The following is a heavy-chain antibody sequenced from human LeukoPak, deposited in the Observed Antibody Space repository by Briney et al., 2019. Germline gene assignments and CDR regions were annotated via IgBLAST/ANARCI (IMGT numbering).Heavy chain of an antibody. D-gene: IGHD3-22*01. V-gene: IGHV4-59*08. J-gene: IGHJ4*02. CDR1: GGSISSYY. Sequence: KASETLSLTCTVSGGSISSYYWIWIRQPPGKGLEWIGYIYYSGSTNYNPSLKSRVTISVDTSKNQFSLKLSSVTAADTAVYYCARHMTYYYDSSGYSPLDYWGQGTLVTVSS. CDR3: ARHMTYYYDSSGYSPLDY. CDR2: IYYSGST.